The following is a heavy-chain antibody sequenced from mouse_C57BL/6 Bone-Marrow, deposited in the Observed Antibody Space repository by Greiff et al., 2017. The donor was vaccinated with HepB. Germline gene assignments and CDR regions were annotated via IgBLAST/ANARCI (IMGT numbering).Heavy chain of an antibody. Sequence: EVKVVESGGGLVKPGGSLKLSCAASGFTFSDYGMHWVRQAPEKGLEWVAYISSGSSTIYYADTVKGRFTISRDNAKNTLFLQMTSLRSEDTAMYYCARYGYGSSYSAWFAYWGQGTLVTVSA. V-gene: IGHV5-17*01. CDR1: GFTFSDYG. CDR2: ISSGSSTI. J-gene: IGHJ3*01. CDR3: ARYGYGSSYSAWFAY. D-gene: IGHD1-1*01.